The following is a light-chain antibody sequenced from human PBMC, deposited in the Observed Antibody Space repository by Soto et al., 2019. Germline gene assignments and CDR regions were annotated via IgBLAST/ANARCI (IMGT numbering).Light chain of an antibody. J-gene: IGLJ2*01. Sequence: QSILTQPPSVSAAPGQQVTISCSGGTSNIGNNYVSWYQQLPGTAPKLLIYDNNKRPSGIPDRFSASKSGTSATLGITGLQTGDEADYYCGAWDSSLYVVAFGGGTKLTVL. CDR1: TSNIGNNY. CDR2: DNN. CDR3: GAWDSSLYVVA. V-gene: IGLV1-51*01.